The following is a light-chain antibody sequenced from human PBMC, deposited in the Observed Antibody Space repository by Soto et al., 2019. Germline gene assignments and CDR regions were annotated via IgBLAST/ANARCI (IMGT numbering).Light chain of an antibody. V-gene: IGKV3-11*01. CDR3: QQRSNWPQIT. CDR1: QRVSKY. J-gene: IGKJ4*01. Sequence: EIVLTQSPATLSLSPGERATLSCRASQRVSKYLAWYQQKPGQAPRLLIHDASNRATGIPARFSGSGSGTDFTVTISSLEPEDFGVYYCQQRSNWPQITFGGGTKVEIK. CDR2: DAS.